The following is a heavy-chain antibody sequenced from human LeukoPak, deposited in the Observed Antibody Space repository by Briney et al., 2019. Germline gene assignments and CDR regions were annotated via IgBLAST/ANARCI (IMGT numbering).Heavy chain of an antibody. CDR3: AKDLDYVWGSYRYTPIDY. V-gene: IGHV3-30-3*01. Sequence: GVSVRLSCAASGFTFSSYTMHWLRQAPGKGLEWVAVILYDGSNKYYADSVKGRFTISRDNTKNTLYLQMISLRAEDTAVYYCAKDLDYVWGSYRYTPIDYWGQGTLVTVSS. J-gene: IGHJ4*02. CDR2: ILYDGSNK. D-gene: IGHD3-16*02. CDR1: GFTFSSYT.